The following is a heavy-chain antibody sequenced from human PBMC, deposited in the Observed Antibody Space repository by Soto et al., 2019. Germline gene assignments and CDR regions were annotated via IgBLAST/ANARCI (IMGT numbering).Heavy chain of an antibody. J-gene: IGHJ6*02. V-gene: IGHV1-69*04. CDR1: GGTFSSYA. Sequence: ASVKVSCKDSGGTFSSYAISWVRQAPGQGLEWMGRIIPILGIANYAQKFQGRVTITADKSTSTAYMELSSLRSEDTVVYYCARDSNCSVGSCYSWYYYYYGMDVWGQGTTVTVSS. D-gene: IGHD2-15*01. CDR2: IIPILGIA. CDR3: ARDSNCSVGSCYSWYYYYYGMDV.